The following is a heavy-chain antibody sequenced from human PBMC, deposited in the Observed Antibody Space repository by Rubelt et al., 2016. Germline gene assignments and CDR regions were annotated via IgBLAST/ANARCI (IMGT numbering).Heavy chain of an antibody. Sequence: QVQLQQWGAGLLKPSETLSLTCAVYGGSFSGYYWSWIRQPPGKGLEWIGEINHSGSTNYNPSLKSRVTISVDTSKNQFSLKLSSVTAADTAVYYCARSGSMVRGVTNYWGQGTLVTVSS. D-gene: IGHD3-10*01. CDR3: ARSGSMVRGVTNY. V-gene: IGHV4-34*01. CDR1: GGSFSGYY. CDR2: INHSGST. J-gene: IGHJ4*02.